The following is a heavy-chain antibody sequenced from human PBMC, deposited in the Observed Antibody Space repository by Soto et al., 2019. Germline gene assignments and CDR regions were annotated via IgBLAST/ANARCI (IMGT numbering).Heavy chain of an antibody. V-gene: IGHV3-23*01. CDR2: ISGSGGST. D-gene: IGHD3-10*01. CDR3: AKDQGGYYGSGSLILDY. CDR1: GFTFSSYA. J-gene: IGHJ4*02. Sequence: VGSLRLSCAASGFTFSSYAMSWVRQAPGKGLEWVSAISGSGGSTYYADSVKGRFTISRDNSKNTLYLQMNSLRAEDTAVYYCAKDQGGYYGSGSLILDYWGQGTLVTVS.